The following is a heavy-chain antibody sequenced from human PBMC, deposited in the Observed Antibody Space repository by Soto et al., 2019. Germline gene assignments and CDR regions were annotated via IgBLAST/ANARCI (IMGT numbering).Heavy chain of an antibody. J-gene: IGHJ4*02. CDR1: GFSLSTSGVG. Sequence: QITLKESGPTLVKPTQTLTLTCTFSGFSLSTSGVGVAWIRQPPGKALEWLALLYWDDDTRYSPSLKSSLTITKYTAKNRVVLTMTNMDPVDTATYYCAHSDTAMVLFDYWGKGTLFTVSS. CDR3: AHSDTAMVLFDY. D-gene: IGHD5-18*01. V-gene: IGHV2-5*02. CDR2: LYWDDDT.